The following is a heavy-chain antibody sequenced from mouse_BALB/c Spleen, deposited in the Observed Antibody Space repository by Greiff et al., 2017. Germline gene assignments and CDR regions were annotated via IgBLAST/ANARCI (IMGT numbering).Heavy chain of an antibody. J-gene: IGHJ4*01. Sequence: EVQLVESGGGLVQPGGSMKLSCVASGFTFSNYWMNWVRQSPEKGLEWVAEISMKSNNYSTPYAVSVKGRFTISSDDSKSSLYLQMNNLRAEDTGNYYCNRDYGMDYWGQGTSVTVSS. CDR2: ISMKSNNYST. CDR3: NRDYGMDY. CDR1: GFTFSNYW. V-gene: IGHV6-6*02.